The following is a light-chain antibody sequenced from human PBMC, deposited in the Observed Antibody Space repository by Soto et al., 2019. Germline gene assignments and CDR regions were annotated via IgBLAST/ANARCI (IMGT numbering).Light chain of an antibody. CDR3: FSYAGDSTWV. Sequence: QSALTQPRSVSGSPGQSVTISCTGTRSDIGSYNSIAWYQQYSGKAPTVIIFEVTKRPSGISDRFSGSKSGSTASLTISGLQAEDEADYFCFSYAGDSTWVFGGGTKLTVL. V-gene: IGLV2-23*02. J-gene: IGLJ3*02. CDR1: RSDIGSYNS. CDR2: EVT.